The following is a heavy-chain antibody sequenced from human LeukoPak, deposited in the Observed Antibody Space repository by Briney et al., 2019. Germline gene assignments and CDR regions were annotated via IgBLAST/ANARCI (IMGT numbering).Heavy chain of an antibody. D-gene: IGHD3-3*02. CDR2: ISAYNGNT. V-gene: IGHV1-18*01. CDR3: ARHFSRRPDFDY. J-gene: IGHJ4*02. CDR1: GGTFSSYA. Sequence: GSSVKVSCKASGGTFSSYAISWVRQAPGQRLEWMGWISAYNGNTNYAQKLQGRVTMTTDTSTSTAYMELRSLRSDDTAVYYCARHFSRRPDFDYWGQGTLVTVSS.